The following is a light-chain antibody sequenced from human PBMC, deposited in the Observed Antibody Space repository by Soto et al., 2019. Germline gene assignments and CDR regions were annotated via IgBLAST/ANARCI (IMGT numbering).Light chain of an antibody. V-gene: IGKV3-11*01. J-gene: IGKJ1*01. CDR3: HKRSSQSQS. CDR1: QSVSSSY. CDR2: DAS. Sequence: VLPQSTATLSLAAGERATRSFRASQSVSSSYFASYHQKPRQAPTILIYDASNSATGIPARFSGSGCETAFSLTNISIVHADYVVYYCHKRSSQSQSFGQGTKVDIK.